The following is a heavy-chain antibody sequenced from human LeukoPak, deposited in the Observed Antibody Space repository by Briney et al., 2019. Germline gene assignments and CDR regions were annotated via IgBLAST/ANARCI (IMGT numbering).Heavy chain of an antibody. Sequence: ASGSLSLTCAVSGGSISSSNWWSWVRQPPGKGLEWIGEIYHSGSTNYNPSLKSRVTISVDKSKNQFSLKLSSVTAADTAVYSCARMVRGRGYYYYYMDVWGKGTTVTVSS. CDR1: GGSISSSNW. J-gene: IGHJ6*03. CDR3: ARMVRGRGYYYYYMDV. V-gene: IGHV4-4*02. CDR2: IYHSGST. D-gene: IGHD3-10*01.